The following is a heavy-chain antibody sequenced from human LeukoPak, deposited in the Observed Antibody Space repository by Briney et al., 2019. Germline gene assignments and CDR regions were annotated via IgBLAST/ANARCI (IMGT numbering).Heavy chain of an antibody. CDR3: ARDYLYAFDY. CDR1: GFSFSSYS. V-gene: IGHV3-48*01. D-gene: IGHD2-2*01. J-gene: IGHJ4*02. Sequence: PGGSLRLSCAASGFSFSSYSMNWVRQAPGKGLEWVSYISGSGNAKHYTDSVKGRFTISRDNAKNALYLQMNSLRAEDTAVCFCARDYLYAFDYWGQGTLVTVSS. CDR2: ISGSGNAK.